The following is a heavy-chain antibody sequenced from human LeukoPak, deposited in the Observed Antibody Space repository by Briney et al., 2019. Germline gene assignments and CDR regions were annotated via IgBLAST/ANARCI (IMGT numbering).Heavy chain of an antibody. CDR3: ARDFWSGSTYYMDV. D-gene: IGHD3-3*01. CDR1: GGSISSYY. J-gene: IGHJ6*03. V-gene: IGHV4-59*12. Sequence: PSETLSLTCTVSGGSISSYYWSWIRQPPGKGLEWIGYIYYSGSTNYNPSLKSRVTISVDTSKNQFSLKLSSVTAADTAVYYCARDFWSGSTYYMDVWGKGTTVTVSS. CDR2: IYYSGST.